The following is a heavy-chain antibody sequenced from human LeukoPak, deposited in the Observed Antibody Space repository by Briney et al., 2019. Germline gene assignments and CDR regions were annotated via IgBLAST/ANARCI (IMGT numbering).Heavy chain of an antibody. J-gene: IGHJ5*02. V-gene: IGHV4-38-2*02. CDR3: ARDIYEYNPAGWFDP. Sequence: SETLSLTCTVSGYSISSGYYWGWIRQPPGKGLEWIGSIYHSGSTYYNPSLKSRVTISVDTSKKQFSLRLSSVTAADTAVYYCARDIYEYNPAGWFDPWGQGTLVTVSS. CDR2: IYHSGST. CDR1: GYSISSGYY. D-gene: IGHD1-14*01.